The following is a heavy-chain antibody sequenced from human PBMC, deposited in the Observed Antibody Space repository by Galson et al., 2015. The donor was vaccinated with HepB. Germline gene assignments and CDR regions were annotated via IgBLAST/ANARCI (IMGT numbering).Heavy chain of an antibody. V-gene: IGHV3-30-3*01. Sequence: SLRLSCAASRFTFSRYDMHWVRQAPGKGLEWVAVISYDGSNKYCADSVKGRFSISRDNSKNTLFLQMTSPRAEDTAVYYCARWGGSHSSYVYWGQGTLVTVSS. CDR3: ARWGGSHSSYVY. CDR2: ISYDGSNK. D-gene: IGHD6-6*01. CDR1: RFTFSRYD. J-gene: IGHJ4*02.